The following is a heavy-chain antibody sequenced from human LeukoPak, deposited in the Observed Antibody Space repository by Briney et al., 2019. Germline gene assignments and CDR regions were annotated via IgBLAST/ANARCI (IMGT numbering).Heavy chain of an antibody. Sequence: SETLSLICTVSGGSISSSSYYWGWIRQPPGKGLEWIGSIYYSGSTYYNPSLKSRVTISVDTSKNQFSLKLSSVTAADTAVYYCARYSSSWYSYFDYWGQGTLVTVSS. J-gene: IGHJ4*02. V-gene: IGHV4-39*07. CDR3: ARYSSSWYSYFDY. CDR2: IYYSGST. D-gene: IGHD6-13*01. CDR1: GGSISSSSYY.